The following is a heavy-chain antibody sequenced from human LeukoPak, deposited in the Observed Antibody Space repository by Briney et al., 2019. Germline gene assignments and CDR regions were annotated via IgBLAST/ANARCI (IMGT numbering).Heavy chain of an antibody. V-gene: IGHV3-23*01. J-gene: IGHJ4*02. D-gene: IGHD5-24*01. CDR3: AKSPERWLQTPPYYFDY. CDR1: GFTFSSYA. CDR2: ISGSGGST. Sequence: PGGSLRLSCAASGFTFSSYAMSWVRQAPGKGLEWVLAISGSGGSTYYADSVKGRFTISRVNSKNTLYLQMNSLRAEDTAVYYCAKSPERWLQTPPYYFDYWGQGTLVTVSS.